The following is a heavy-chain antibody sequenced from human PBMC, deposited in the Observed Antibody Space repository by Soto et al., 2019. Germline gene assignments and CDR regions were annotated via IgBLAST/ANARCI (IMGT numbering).Heavy chain of an antibody. Sequence: QTLSLTFAISGDSVSSNSAAWNLIRHSPSRGLEWLGRTYYRSKWYNDYAVSVKSRITINPGTSKNQFSLQLNSVTPEDTAVYYCARDRAGDYNWFDPWGQGTLVTVSS. J-gene: IGHJ5*02. D-gene: IGHD3-16*01. CDR2: TYYRSKWYN. V-gene: IGHV6-1*01. CDR1: GDSVSSNSAA. CDR3: ARDRAGDYNWFDP.